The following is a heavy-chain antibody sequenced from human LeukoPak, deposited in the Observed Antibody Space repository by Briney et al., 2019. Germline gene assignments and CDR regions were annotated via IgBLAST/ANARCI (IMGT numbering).Heavy chain of an antibody. Sequence: SVKVSCKASGFTFTSSAVQWVRQARGQRLEWMGWIVVGSGNTNYAQEFQERVTITRDMSTSTAYMELSSLRSEDSAVYYCAAGLNVLYYFDYWGQGTLVTVSS. V-gene: IGHV1-58*01. D-gene: IGHD2-8*02. J-gene: IGHJ4*02. CDR3: AAGLNVLYYFDY. CDR2: IVVGSGNT. CDR1: GFTFTSSA.